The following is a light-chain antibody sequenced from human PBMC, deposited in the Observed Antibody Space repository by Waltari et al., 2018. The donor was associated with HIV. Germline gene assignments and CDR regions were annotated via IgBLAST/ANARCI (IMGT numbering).Light chain of an antibody. CDR2: GAS. J-gene: IGKJ1*01. Sequence: DIQMTQSPSSLSASVGDRVTIPCRASQSISTHLNWYYQKPGKAPSLLIYGASSLQSRVPSRFSGSGSGTEFTLTINGLQPGDFATYYCQQSFSSPRTFGQGTKV. V-gene: IGKV1-39*01. CDR3: QQSFSSPRT. CDR1: QSISTH.